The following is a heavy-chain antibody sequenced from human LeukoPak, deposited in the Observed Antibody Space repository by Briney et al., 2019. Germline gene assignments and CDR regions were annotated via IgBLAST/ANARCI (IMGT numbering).Heavy chain of an antibody. Sequence: SETLSLTRTVSGDSISSYYWSWIRQPPGKGLEWIGYIYYSGSTYYNPSLKSRVTISVDTSKKQFSLKLSSVTAADTAVYYCAGKDYGGTFDYWGQGTLVTVSS. CDR2: IYYSGST. CDR3: AGKDYGGTFDY. J-gene: IGHJ4*02. D-gene: IGHD4-23*01. CDR1: GDSISSYY. V-gene: IGHV4-59*01.